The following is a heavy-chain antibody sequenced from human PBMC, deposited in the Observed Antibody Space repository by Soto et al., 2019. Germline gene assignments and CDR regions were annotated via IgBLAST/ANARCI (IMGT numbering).Heavy chain of an antibody. D-gene: IGHD5-12*01. CDR1: GLSLSTSGVG. Sequence: SGPTPANPPPTLTLTCTFSGLSLSTSGVGVGWTRHAPGKALEWLALIYWNDDKRYSPSLKIRLTITKDTSKNQVVLTMTNMDPVDTATYYCAHRKRWLQPGEFDYWGQGTLVTVSS. V-gene: IGHV2-5*01. CDR2: IYWNDDK. CDR3: AHRKRWLQPGEFDY. J-gene: IGHJ4*02.